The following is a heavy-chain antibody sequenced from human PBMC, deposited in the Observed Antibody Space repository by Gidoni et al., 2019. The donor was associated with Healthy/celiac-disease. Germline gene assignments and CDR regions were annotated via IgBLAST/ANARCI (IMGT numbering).Heavy chain of an antibody. CDR3: AREKGGSYYNWFDP. J-gene: IGHJ5*02. D-gene: IGHD1-26*01. V-gene: IGHV3-7*01. CDR1: GFTFSSYW. Sequence: EVQLVESGGGLVQPGGSRRLSCAASGFTFSSYWMSWVRQAPGKGLEWVANIKQDGSEKYYVDSVKGRFTISRDNAKNSLYLQMNSLRAEDTAVYYCAREKGGSYYNWFDPWGQGTLVTVSS. CDR2: IKQDGSEK.